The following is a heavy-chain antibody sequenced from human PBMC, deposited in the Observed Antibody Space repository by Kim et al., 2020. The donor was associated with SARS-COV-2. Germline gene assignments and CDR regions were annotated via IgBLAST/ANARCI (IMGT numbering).Heavy chain of an antibody. CDR3: ARGYSTPYYYYGMDV. V-gene: IGHV1-3*01. D-gene: IGHD6-13*01. CDR2: INAGNGNT. J-gene: IGHJ6*02. Sequence: ASVKVSCKASGYTFTSYAMHWVRQAPGQRLEWMGWINAGNGNTKYSQKFQGRVTITRDTSVSTAYMELSSLRSEDTAVYYCARGYSTPYYYYGMDVWGQGTTVTVSS. CDR1: GYTFTSYA.